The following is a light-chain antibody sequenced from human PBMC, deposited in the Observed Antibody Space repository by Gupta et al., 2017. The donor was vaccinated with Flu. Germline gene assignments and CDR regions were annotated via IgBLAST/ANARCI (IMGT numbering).Light chain of an antibody. Sequence: EIVLTQSPGILSLSPGENATLSCRPSQSVSSSYLAWYQQKPGQAPRLLIYGASSRDTGIPDRFSGKGSGTDFTLTISRLEPEDFAVYYCQQYGSSPPITFGQGTRLEIK. CDR2: GAS. CDR3: QQYGSSPPIT. V-gene: IGKV3-20*01. CDR1: QSVSSSY. J-gene: IGKJ5*01.